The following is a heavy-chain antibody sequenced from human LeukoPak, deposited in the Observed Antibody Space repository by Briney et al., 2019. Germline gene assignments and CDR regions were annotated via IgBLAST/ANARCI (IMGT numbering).Heavy chain of an antibody. CDR2: ISTSHSYI. J-gene: IGHJ4*02. CDR3: ARCRLGFNDYVWGSYRPIFDY. D-gene: IGHD3-16*02. CDR1: GFTFSSYT. Sequence: GGSLRLSCTASGFTFSSYTFNWVRQAPGKGLEWVSSISTSHSYIYYADSLKGRFTISRDNAKNSLYLQMNSLRAEDTAVYYCARCRLGFNDYVWGSYRPIFDYWGQGTLVTVSS. V-gene: IGHV3-21*01.